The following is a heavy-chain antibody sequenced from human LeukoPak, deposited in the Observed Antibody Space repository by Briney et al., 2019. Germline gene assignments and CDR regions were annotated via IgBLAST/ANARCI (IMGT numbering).Heavy chain of an antibody. D-gene: IGHD2-15*01. J-gene: IGHJ4*02. CDR1: GGSFSGYY. Sequence: SETLSLTCAVYGGSFSGYYWSWIRQPPGKGLEWIGEINHRGSTNYNPSLESRVTISVDTSKNHFSLDLTSVTAADTAVYYCASGGWYRGYWGQGTLVTVSS. CDR2: INHRGST. CDR3: ASGGWYRGY. V-gene: IGHV4-34*01.